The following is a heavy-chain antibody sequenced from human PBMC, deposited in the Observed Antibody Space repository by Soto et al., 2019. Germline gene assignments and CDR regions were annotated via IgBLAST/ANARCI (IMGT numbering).Heavy chain of an antibody. Sequence: SETLSLTCTVSGGSISSGGYYWSWIRQHPGKGLEWIGYIYYSGSTYYNPSLKSRVTISVDTSKNQFSLKLSSVTAADTAVYYCARDPGYCSSTGCYFYGMDVWGQGTTVTVSS. CDR1: GGSISSGGYY. D-gene: IGHD2-2*01. CDR3: ARDPGYCSSTGCYFYGMDV. J-gene: IGHJ6*02. CDR2: IYYSGST. V-gene: IGHV4-31*03.